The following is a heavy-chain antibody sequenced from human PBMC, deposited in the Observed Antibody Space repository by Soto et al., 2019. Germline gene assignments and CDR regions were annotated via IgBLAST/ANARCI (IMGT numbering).Heavy chain of an antibody. V-gene: IGHV4-30-4*08. Sequence: PSETLSLTCTVSGGSISSGGYYWSWIRQHPGKGLEWIGYIYYSGSTYYNPSLKSRVTISVDTSKNQFSLKLSSVTAADTAVYYCARDYYGSGSYPGWFDPWGQGTLVTVSS. CDR1: GGSISSGGYY. J-gene: IGHJ5*02. CDR2: IYYSGST. D-gene: IGHD3-10*01. CDR3: ARDYYGSGSYPGWFDP.